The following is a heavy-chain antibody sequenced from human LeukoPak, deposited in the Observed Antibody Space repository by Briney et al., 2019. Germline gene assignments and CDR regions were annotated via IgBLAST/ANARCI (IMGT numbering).Heavy chain of an antibody. CDR3: VRESEYFDWLLDY. D-gene: IGHD3-9*01. Sequence: PGGSLRLSCAASGFTFSRNWMHWVRQAPGKGLLWVSRISSDGSTTTYADSVKGRFIISRDNAKNTLYLQMNSLSVEDTAVYFCVRESEYFDWLLDYWGQGTLVTVSS. CDR1: GFTFSRNW. J-gene: IGHJ4*02. V-gene: IGHV3-74*01. CDR2: ISSDGSTT.